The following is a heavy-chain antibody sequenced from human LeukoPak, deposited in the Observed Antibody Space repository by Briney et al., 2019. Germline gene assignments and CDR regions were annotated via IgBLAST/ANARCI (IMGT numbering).Heavy chain of an antibody. Sequence: KPSETLSLTCTVSGGSISSSSHYWGWIRQPPGKGLEWIGSMYYSGGTYYNPSLKSRVTISVDTTKNQFSLKLTSVTAADTAVYYCASSPSGYWWNFDCWGQGTLVTVSS. CDR2: MYYSGGT. D-gene: IGHD3-22*01. V-gene: IGHV4-39*01. J-gene: IGHJ4*02. CDR3: ASSPSGYWWNFDC. CDR1: GGSISSSSHY.